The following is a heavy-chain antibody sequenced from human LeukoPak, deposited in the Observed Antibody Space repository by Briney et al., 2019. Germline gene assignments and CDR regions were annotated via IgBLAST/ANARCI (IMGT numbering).Heavy chain of an antibody. CDR1: GYTFTNYW. CDR2: FYPTNGGT. Sequence: GASVKVSCKVSGYTFTNYWLHWVRQTPGQGLDWIGVFYPTNGGTNYAQKFQGRVSMTGDTSISTAYMELTRLTSDHTAVYYCVRDRPHNWFDPWGQGTLVTVS. J-gene: IGHJ5*02. D-gene: IGHD6-6*01. CDR3: VRDRPHNWFDP. V-gene: IGHV1-2*02.